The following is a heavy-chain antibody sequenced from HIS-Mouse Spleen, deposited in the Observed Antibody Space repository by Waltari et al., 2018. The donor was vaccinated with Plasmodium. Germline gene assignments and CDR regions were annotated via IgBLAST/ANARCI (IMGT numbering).Heavy chain of an antibody. CDR2: INHSGST. V-gene: IGHV4-34*01. CDR1: GGSFSGYY. D-gene: IGHD4-17*01. Sequence: QVQLQQWGAGLLKPSETLSLTCAVYGGSFSGYYWSWIRQPPGKGLEWVGEINHSGSTNHNPSRKSRVTISVDTSKNQFSLKLSSVTAADTAVYYCARSMTTVTTGGHDMTFDIWGQGTMVTVSS. J-gene: IGHJ3*02. CDR3: ARSMTTVTTGGHDMTFDI.